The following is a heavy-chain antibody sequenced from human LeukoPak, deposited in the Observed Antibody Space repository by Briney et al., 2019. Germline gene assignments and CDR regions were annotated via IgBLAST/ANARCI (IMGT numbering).Heavy chain of an antibody. V-gene: IGHV4-59*01. CDR1: GPSIRSYY. J-gene: IGHJ4*02. CDR3: ARDRGYEAFDY. Sequence: SDTLSLTCTLSGPSIRSYYWSWIPHPPRKGLEWIGYIYYSGSTKYNPSLKSRVTISVDTSKNQFSLKLSSVTAADTAVYYCARDRGYEAFDYWGQGTLVTVSS. CDR2: IYYSGST. D-gene: IGHD5-12*01.